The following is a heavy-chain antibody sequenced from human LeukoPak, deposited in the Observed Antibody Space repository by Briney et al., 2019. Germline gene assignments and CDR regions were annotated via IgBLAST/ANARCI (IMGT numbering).Heavy chain of an antibody. CDR1: GFTFSSYG. Sequence: GGSLRLSCAASGFTFSSYGMHWVRQAPGKGLEWVAVISYDGSNKYYADSVKGRFTISRDNSKNTLYLQMNSLRAEDTAVYYCARQWCSGGSCYFPGSQDGRPSENWFDPWGQGTLVTVSS. CDR2: ISYDGSNK. CDR3: ARQWCSGGSCYFPGSQDGRPSENWFDP. J-gene: IGHJ5*02. D-gene: IGHD2-15*01. V-gene: IGHV3-30*03.